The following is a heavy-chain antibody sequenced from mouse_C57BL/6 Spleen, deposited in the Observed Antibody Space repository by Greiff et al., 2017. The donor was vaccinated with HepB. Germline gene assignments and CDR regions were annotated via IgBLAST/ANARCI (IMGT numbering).Heavy chain of an antibody. J-gene: IGHJ4*01. Sequence: QGQLQQSGPELVKPGASVKISCKASGYAFSSSWMNWVKQRPGKGLEWIGRIYPGDGDTNYNGKFKGKATLTADKSSSTAYMQLSSLTSEDSAVYFCASALRSYAMDYWGQGTSVTVSS. CDR2: IYPGDGDT. CDR1: GYAFSSSW. D-gene: IGHD1-1*01. V-gene: IGHV1-82*01. CDR3: ASALRSYAMDY.